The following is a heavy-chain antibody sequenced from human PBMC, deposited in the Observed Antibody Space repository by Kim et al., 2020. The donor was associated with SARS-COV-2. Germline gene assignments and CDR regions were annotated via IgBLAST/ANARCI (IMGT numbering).Heavy chain of an antibody. J-gene: IGHJ3*02. D-gene: IGHD5-12*01. CDR2: INTNTGNP. V-gene: IGHV7-4-1*02. CDR1: GYTFTSYA. Sequence: ASVKVSCKASGYTFTSYAMNWVRQAPGQGLEWMGWINTNTGNPTYAQGFTGRFVFSLDTSVSTAYLQISSLKAEDTAVYYCARDPYRGRWLQLSAFDIWGQGTMVTVSS. CDR3: ARDPYRGRWLQLSAFDI.